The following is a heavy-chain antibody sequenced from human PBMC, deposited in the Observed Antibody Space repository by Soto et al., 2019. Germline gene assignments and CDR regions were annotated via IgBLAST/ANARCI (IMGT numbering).Heavy chain of an antibody. Sequence: ASVKVSCKASGYTFTSYYMHWVRQAPGQGLEWMGIINPRGGSTSYAQKFQGRVTMTRDTSTSTVYMELSSLRSEDTAVYYCARGATWGSGYYYYYMDVWGKGTTVTVSS. CDR1: GYTFTSYY. J-gene: IGHJ6*03. CDR3: ARGATWGSGYYYYYMDV. CDR2: INPRGGST. V-gene: IGHV1-46*01. D-gene: IGHD7-27*01.